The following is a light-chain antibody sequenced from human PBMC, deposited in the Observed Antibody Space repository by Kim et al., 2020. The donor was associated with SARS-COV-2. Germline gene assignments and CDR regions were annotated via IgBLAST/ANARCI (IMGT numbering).Light chain of an antibody. CDR1: DIGTKS. CDR3: QVWDSGSDHWV. CDR2: YDT. Sequence: APGKTATITCGGDDIGTKSVHWYQPKPGQAPVLVIYYDTDRPSGIPERFSASNSGNTATLTVSRVEAGDEADYYCQVWDSGSDHWVFGGGTKLTVL. V-gene: IGLV3-21*04. J-gene: IGLJ3*02.